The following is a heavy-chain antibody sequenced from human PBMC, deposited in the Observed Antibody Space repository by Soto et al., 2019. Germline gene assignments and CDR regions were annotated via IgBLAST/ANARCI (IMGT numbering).Heavy chain of an antibody. CDR1: GYTLTELS. CDR2: FDPEDGET. V-gene: IGHV1-24*01. CDR3: ATAEPRYCSGGSCYSGYFDY. D-gene: IGHD2-15*01. J-gene: IGHJ4*02. Sequence: ASVKVSCKVSGYTLTELSMHWVRQAPGKGLEWMGGFDPEDGETIYAQKFQGRVTMTEDTSTDTAYMELSSLRAEDTAVYCWATAEPRYCSGGSCYSGYFDYWGQGTLVTVSS.